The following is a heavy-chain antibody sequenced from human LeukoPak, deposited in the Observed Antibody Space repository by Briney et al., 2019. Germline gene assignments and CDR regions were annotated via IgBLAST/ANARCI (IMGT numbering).Heavy chain of an antibody. Sequence: PSETLPLTCTVSGGSISGYYWSWIRQPQGKGLEWIEYVYYSESTKYNPSLKSRVTISIDTSKNQFSLKLSSVTAADTAVYYCASFSDYSDFFDYWGQGTLVTVSS. V-gene: IGHV4-59*08. D-gene: IGHD4-11*01. CDR2: VYYSEST. CDR1: GGSISGYY. CDR3: ASFSDYSDFFDY. J-gene: IGHJ4*02.